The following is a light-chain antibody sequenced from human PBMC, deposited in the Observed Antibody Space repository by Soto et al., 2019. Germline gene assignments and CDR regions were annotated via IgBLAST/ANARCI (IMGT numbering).Light chain of an antibody. J-gene: IGLJ1*01. CDR1: SSDVGGYNF. Sequence: QSVLTQPASVSGSPGQSITISCTGTSSDVGGYNFVSWYQQHPGRAPKLLIYEVSRRPSGVSNRFSGSKSGNTASLTISGLKVEEEADYYCSSSGGSPTYVFGTGTKVTVL. V-gene: IGLV2-23*02. CDR3: SSSGGSPTYV. CDR2: EVS.